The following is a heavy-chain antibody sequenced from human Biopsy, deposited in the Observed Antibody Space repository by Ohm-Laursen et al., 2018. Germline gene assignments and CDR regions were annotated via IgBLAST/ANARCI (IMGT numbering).Heavy chain of an antibody. D-gene: IGHD2/OR15-2a*01. CDR2: IYYSGNT. V-gene: IGHV4-61*01. CDR3: AREDYYTWFDP. CDR1: GGSINGGSYY. J-gene: IGHJ5*02. Sequence: TLSLTCTVSGGSINGGSYYWSSLRQPPGKGLELIGYIYYSGNTHYNPSLKSRVTMSIDTSKNQFSLRLSSVTSADTAVYYCAREDYYTWFDPWGQGTLVTVSS.